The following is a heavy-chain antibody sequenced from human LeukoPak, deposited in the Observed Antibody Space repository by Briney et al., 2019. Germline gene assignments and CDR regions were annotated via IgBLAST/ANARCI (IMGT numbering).Heavy chain of an antibody. CDR1: GGSIRMYY. D-gene: IGHD6-19*01. CDR2: IHTSGST. V-gene: IGHV4-4*07. Sequence: SETLSLTCTVSGGSIRMYYWSWIQQSAGKGLQWVGRIHTSGSTKYNPSLKSRVTMSIDTSKNQFSLKLTSVTAADTAVYYCATTDILSVASTGDAFDVWGQGTRVTVSS. J-gene: IGHJ3*01. CDR3: ATTDILSVASTGDAFDV.